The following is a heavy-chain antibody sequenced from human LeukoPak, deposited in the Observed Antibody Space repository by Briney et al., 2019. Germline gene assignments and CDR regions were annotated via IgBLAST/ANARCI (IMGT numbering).Heavy chain of an antibody. Sequence: ASVKVSCKASGGTFNSYAINWVRQAPGQGLEWMGGIIPRLGTTKYIEKFQGRITITTDESTTTAYMELTSLRSEDTAVYYCARGLNYYDSSGYYGSYYYYMDVWGKGTTVTVSS. D-gene: IGHD3-22*01. CDR3: ARGLNYYDSSGYYGSYYYYMDV. J-gene: IGHJ6*03. V-gene: IGHV1-69*05. CDR2: IIPRLGTT. CDR1: GGTFNSYA.